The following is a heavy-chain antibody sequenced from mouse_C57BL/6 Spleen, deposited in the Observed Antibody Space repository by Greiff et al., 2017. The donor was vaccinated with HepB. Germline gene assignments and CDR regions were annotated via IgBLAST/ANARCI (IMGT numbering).Heavy chain of an antibody. V-gene: IGHV1-9*01. Sequence: QVHLKQSGAELMKPGASVKLSCKATGYTFTGYWIEWVKQRPGHGLEWIGEILPGSGSTNYNEKFKGKATFTADTSSNTAYMQLSSLTTEDSAIYYCARDDTTVVGKDWFAYWGQGTLVTVSA. J-gene: IGHJ3*01. D-gene: IGHD1-1*01. CDR2: ILPGSGST. CDR1: GYTFTGYW. CDR3: ARDDTTVVGKDWFAY.